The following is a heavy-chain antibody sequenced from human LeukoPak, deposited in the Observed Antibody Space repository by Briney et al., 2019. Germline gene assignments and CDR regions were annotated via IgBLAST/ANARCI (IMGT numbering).Heavy chain of an antibody. Sequence: GGPLRLSCAASGFTFSSYGIHWVRQAPGKGLEWVAVIWYDGSNKYYADSVKGRFTISRDNSKNTLYLQMNSLRAEDTAVYYCARGYGDKASNLYYYYGMDVWGQGTTVTVSS. CDR1: GFTFSSYG. CDR3: ARGYGDKASNLYYYYGMDV. CDR2: IWYDGSNK. V-gene: IGHV3-33*01. J-gene: IGHJ6*02. D-gene: IGHD4-17*01.